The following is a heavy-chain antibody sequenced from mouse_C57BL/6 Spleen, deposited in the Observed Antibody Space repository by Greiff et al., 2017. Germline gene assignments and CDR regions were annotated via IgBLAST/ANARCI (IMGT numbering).Heavy chain of an antibody. Sequence: QVQLQQSGAELVKPGASVKISCKASGYAFSSYWMHWVKQRPGKGLEWIGQIDPGDGDTNYNGKFKGKATLTAAKSSSTAYMQLSSLTSEDSAVYFCERSYYYGTSAWVAYWGQGTLVTVSA. CDR3: ERSYYYGTSAWVAY. V-gene: IGHV1-80*01. CDR2: IDPGDGDT. D-gene: IGHD1-1*01. CDR1: GYAFSSYW. J-gene: IGHJ3*01.